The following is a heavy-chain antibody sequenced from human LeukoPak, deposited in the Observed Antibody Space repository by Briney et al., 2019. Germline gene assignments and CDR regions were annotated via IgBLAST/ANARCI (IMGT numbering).Heavy chain of an antibody. D-gene: IGHD3-22*01. CDR2: ISAYNGNT. CDR3: ARGADYYDSTRPADY. Sequence: ASVKVSCKASGYTFTSYGISWVRQAPGQGLEWMGWISAYNGNTNYAQKLQGRVTMTTDTSTSTAYMELRSLRSDDTAVYYCARGADYYDSTRPADYWGQGTLVTVSS. CDR1: GYTFTSYG. V-gene: IGHV1-18*01. J-gene: IGHJ4*02.